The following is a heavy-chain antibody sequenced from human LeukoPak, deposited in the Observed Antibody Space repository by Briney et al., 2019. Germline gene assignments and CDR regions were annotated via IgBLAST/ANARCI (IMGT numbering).Heavy chain of an antibody. J-gene: IGHJ5*02. CDR2: IIPIFGTA. CDR3: ARDYIETASCASGVCYTGGFDP. CDR1: GGTFSSYA. V-gene: IGHV1-69*05. D-gene: IGHD2-8*01. Sequence: GSSVKVSCKASGGTFSSYAISWVRQAPGQGLEWMGGIIPIFGTANYAQKFQGRVTITTDESTSTAYMELSSLRSEDTAVYYCARDYIETASCASGVCYTGGFDPWGQGTLVTVSS.